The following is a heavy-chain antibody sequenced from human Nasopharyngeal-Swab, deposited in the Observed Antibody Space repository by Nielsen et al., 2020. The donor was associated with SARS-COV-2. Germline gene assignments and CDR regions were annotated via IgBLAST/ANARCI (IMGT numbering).Heavy chain of an antibody. D-gene: IGHD6-19*01. V-gene: IGHV3-23*01. Sequence: GGSLRLSCAASGFTFNTYSMNWVRQAPGRGLEWVSSISGSGAHTYYADSVKGRFTISRDNSKNTVFLQMNSLRAEDTALFFCAKDGGGWLTSGWYYFDFWGQGSQVTVSS. J-gene: IGHJ4*02. CDR2: ISGSGAHT. CDR1: GFTFNTYS. CDR3: AKDGGGWLTSGWYYFDF.